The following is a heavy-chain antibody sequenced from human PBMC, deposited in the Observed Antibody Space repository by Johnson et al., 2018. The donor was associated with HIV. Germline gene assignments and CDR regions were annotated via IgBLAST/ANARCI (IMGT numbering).Heavy chain of an antibody. CDR3: ARDLAYNSRWTGAFDI. D-gene: IGHD6-13*01. J-gene: IGHJ3*02. CDR2: ISYDGSDK. Sequence: QVQLVESGGGVVQPGRSLRLSCAASGFTFSSYAMHWVRQAPGKGLEWVAAISYDGSDKYYADSVKGRVTISRDNPKNTVYLHMNNLRAEDTAVYYCARDLAYNSRWTGAFDIWGQGTMVTVSS. V-gene: IGHV3-30*04. CDR1: GFTFSSYA.